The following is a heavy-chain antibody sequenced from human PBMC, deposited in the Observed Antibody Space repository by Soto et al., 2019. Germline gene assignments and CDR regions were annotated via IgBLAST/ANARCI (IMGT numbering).Heavy chain of an antibody. CDR2: ISGSGGST. Sequence: PGGSLRLSCAASGFTFSSYAMSWVRQAPGKGLEWVSAISGSGGSTYYADSVKGRFTISRDNSKNTLYLQMNSLRAEDTAVYYCVKDYRSKYSYGNGGSYMDAWGQGTTVTVSS. V-gene: IGHV3-23*01. CDR1: GFTFSSYA. D-gene: IGHD5-18*01. J-gene: IGHJ6*02. CDR3: VKDYRSKYSYGNGGSYMDA.